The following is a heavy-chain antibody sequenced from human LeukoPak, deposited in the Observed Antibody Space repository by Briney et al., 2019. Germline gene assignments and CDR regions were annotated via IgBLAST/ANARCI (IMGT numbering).Heavy chain of an antibody. V-gene: IGHV1-2*02. Sequence: GASVKVSCKASGYTFTGYYIHWVRQAPGQGLEWMGWTNPNSGDTNYAQKFQGRVTMTRDTSISTAYMELSRLRSDDTAVYYCASAPGSGSYYYYYYMDVWGKGTTVTISS. CDR1: GYTFTGYY. CDR2: TNPNSGDT. D-gene: IGHD1-26*01. J-gene: IGHJ6*03. CDR3: ASAPGSGSYYYYYYMDV.